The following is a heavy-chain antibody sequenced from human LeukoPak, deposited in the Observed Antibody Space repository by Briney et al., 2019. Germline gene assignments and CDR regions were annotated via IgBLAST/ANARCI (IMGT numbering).Heavy chain of an antibody. D-gene: IGHD1-7*01. Sequence: SVKVSCKASGYTFTEHFIHWVRQAPGQGLQYMGWIHPASANTVYAQMFHGRVTLTRDTPATTTYMELSGLRSDDTAVYYCARDLRPANLWGQGTLVTVSS. CDR3: ARDLRPANL. CDR2: IHPASANT. J-gene: IGHJ4*02. V-gene: IGHV1-2*02. CDR1: GYTFTEHF.